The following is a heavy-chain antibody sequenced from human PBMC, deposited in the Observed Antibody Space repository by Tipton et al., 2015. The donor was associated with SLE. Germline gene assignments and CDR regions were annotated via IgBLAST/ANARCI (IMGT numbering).Heavy chain of an antibody. CDR1: GFTFTNAW. J-gene: IGHJ4*02. CDR3: IPRGYSGY. Sequence: SLRLSCTVSGFTFTNAWMSWVCQAPGKGLEWVGRIKSKADGGTTDYVAPVKGRFTMSRDDSKNTLYLQMNSLKTEDTAVYYCIPRGYSGYWGQGTLVTVSA. V-gene: IGHV3-15*01. CDR2: IKSKADGGTT. D-gene: IGHD5-12*01.